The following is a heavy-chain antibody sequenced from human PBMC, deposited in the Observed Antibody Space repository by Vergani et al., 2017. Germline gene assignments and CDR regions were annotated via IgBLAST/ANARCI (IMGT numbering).Heavy chain of an antibody. J-gene: IGHJ4*02. D-gene: IGHD1-1*01. CDR1: EYSFGHYW. CDR2: IYPADSDT. CDR3: ARHTTYTDS. Sequence: EVELVLSGPEMRKPGESLKISCKGSEYSFGHYWIGWVRQMPGKGLEWMGIIYPADSDTRYSPSFQGQVTISADKSISTAFLQWDSLKASDTALYYCARHTTYTDSWGQGTLVTVSS. V-gene: IGHV5-51*01.